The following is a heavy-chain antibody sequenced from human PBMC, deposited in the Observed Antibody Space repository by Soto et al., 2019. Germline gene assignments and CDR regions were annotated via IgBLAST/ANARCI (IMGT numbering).Heavy chain of an antibody. J-gene: IGHJ4*02. CDR3: ARDLGGWPDY. Sequence: ASVRLSCKASGSTFTSHGISWVRQAPGQGLEWMGWISAYNGNTNYAQKLQGRVTITRDTSASTAYMELSSLRSEDTAVYYCARDLGGWPDYWGRG. V-gene: IGHV1-18*01. CDR1: GSTFTSHG. CDR2: ISAYNGNT. D-gene: IGHD2-15*01.